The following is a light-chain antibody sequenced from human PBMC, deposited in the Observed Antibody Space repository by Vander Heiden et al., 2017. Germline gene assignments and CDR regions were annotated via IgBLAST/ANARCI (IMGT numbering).Light chain of an antibody. CDR3: VLYMGSGISGV. CDR2: STN. Sequence: QTVVTQEPSLSVSPRRPVPLTCGLSSGSVSTSYYPSWYQQTPGQAPRTLSYSTNTRSSGVPDRFSGSILGNKAALTSTGAQADDESDYYCVLYMGSGISGVFGGGTKLTVL. CDR1: SGSVSTSYY. J-gene: IGLJ2*01. V-gene: IGLV8-61*01.